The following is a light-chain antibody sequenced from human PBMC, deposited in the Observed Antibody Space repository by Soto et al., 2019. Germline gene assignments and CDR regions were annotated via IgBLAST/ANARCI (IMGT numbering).Light chain of an antibody. CDR1: SSNIGSNT. CDR2: SNN. Sequence: QSVLTQPPSASGTPGQRVTISCSGSSSNIGSNTVNWYQQLPRTAPKVLIYSNNQRPSGVPDRFSGSKSGTSASLAISGLQSDDEDDYYCAAWDGSLNVYVFGTGTKLTVL. CDR3: AAWDGSLNVYV. V-gene: IGLV1-44*01. J-gene: IGLJ1*01.